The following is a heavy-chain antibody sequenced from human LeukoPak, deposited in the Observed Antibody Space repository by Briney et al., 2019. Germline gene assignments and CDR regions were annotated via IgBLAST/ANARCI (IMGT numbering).Heavy chain of an antibody. CDR2: INHSGNT. D-gene: IGHD3-16*01. CDR1: GGSFSGYY. CDR3: ASLSSGGFDY. V-gene: IGHV4-34*01. Sequence: SETLSLTCAVYGGSFSGYYWSWIRQPPGKGLEWIGEINHSGNTNYNPSLKSRVTISVDTSKNQFSLKLSSVTAADTAVYYCASLSSGGFDYWGQGTLVTVSS. J-gene: IGHJ4*02.